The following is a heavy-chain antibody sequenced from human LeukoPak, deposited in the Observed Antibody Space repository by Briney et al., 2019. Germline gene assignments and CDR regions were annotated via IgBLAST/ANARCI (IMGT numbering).Heavy chain of an antibody. D-gene: IGHD5-24*01. CDR3: AGGSRRDGYDY. V-gene: IGHV3-53*04. J-gene: IGHJ4*02. Sequence: GGFLRLSCAASVFTVSSNYMSWLRQALGKGLEWVSVLYDNGDAYSADSVKGRFTISRHNSKNTLYLQMNSLRPEDTAVYYCAGGSRRDGYDYRGQGTLVTVSS. CDR2: LYDNGDA. CDR1: VFTVSSNY.